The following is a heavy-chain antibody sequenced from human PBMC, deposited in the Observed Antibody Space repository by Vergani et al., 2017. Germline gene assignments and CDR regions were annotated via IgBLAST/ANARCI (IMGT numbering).Heavy chain of an antibody. CDR2: ISGSGCST. CDR1: GFTFSSYA. V-gene: IGHV3-23*01. Sequence: EVQLLESGGGLVQPGGSLRLSCAASGFTFSSYAMSWVRQAPGKGLEWVSAISGSGCSTYYADSVKGRFTISRENSKNTLYLQMNSLRAEDTAVYYCAKVTAYGLRKSLFDYWGQGTLVTVSS. CDR3: AKVTAYGLRKSLFDY. J-gene: IGHJ4*02. D-gene: IGHD4-17*01.